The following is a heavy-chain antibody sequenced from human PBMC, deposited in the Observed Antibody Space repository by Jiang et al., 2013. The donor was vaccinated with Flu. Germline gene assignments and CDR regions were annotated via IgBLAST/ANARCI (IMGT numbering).Heavy chain of an antibody. CDR1: GFTVSSNY. V-gene: IGHV3-66*01. CDR3: AREEGDYYDSSGHLDY. CDR2: IYSGGST. D-gene: IGHD3-22*01. J-gene: IGHJ4*02. Sequence: RLSCAASGFTVSSNYMSWVRQAPGKGLEWVSVIYSGGSTYYADSVKGRFTISRDNSKNTLYLQMNSLRAEDTAVYYCAREEGDYYDSSGHLDYWGQGTLVTVSS.